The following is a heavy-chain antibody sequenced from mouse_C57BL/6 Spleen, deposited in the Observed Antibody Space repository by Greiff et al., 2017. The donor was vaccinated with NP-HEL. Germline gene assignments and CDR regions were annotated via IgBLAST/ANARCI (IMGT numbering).Heavy chain of an antibody. Sequence: QVQLKQSGAELVRPGASVTLSCKASGYTFTDYEMNWVKQTPVHGLEWIGAIDPETGGTAYNQKFKGKAILTADKSSSTAYMELRSLTSEDSAVYYCTRSRGYGSSYAMDYWGQGTSVTVSS. J-gene: IGHJ4*01. D-gene: IGHD1-1*01. CDR1: GYTFTDYE. CDR2: IDPETGGT. V-gene: IGHV1-15*01. CDR3: TRSRGYGSSYAMDY.